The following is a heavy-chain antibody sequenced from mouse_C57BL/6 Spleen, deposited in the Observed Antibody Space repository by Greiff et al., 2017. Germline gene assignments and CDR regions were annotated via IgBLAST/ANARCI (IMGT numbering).Heavy chain of an antibody. CDR1: GYTFTGYW. J-gene: IGHJ3*01. CDR2: ILPGSGST. V-gene: IGHV1-9*01. D-gene: IGHD1-1*01. Sequence: QVQLKQSGAELMKPGASVKLSCKATGYTFTGYWIEWVKQRPGHGLEWIGEILPGSGSTNYNEKFKGKATFTADTSSNTAYMQLSSLTTEDSASYNCAGPSTKVVAPGAYWGQGTLVTVSA. CDR3: AGPSTKVVAPGAY.